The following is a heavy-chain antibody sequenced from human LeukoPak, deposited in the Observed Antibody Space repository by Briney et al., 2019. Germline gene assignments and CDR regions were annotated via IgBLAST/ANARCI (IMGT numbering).Heavy chain of an antibody. CDR1: GITLSDYW. Sequence: PGGSLRLSCAVSGITLSDYWMHWVRQTPGKRLVWVSRINSDGSSTTYADSVKGRFTISRDITKNTLYLQMNTLRVEDTAVYYCSRRGRDSSGYAHGYDYWGQGTLVTVSS. D-gene: IGHD3-22*01. CDR3: SRRGRDSSGYAHGYDY. CDR2: INSDGSST. J-gene: IGHJ4*02. V-gene: IGHV3-74*03.